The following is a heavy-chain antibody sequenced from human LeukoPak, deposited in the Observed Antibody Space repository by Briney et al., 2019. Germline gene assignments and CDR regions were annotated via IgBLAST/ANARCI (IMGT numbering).Heavy chain of an antibody. CDR3: ARGGRGSAAVVAPRSFDI. CDR2: TYTGGNS. J-gene: IGHJ3*02. V-gene: IGHV3-53*01. CDR1: GFTVSSTH. Sequence: GESLRLSCAASGFTVSSTHMVWVRQAPGKGLEWVSVTYTGGNSYYAGSVKGRFIISRDISKNTLYLQMNSLRAEDSALYYCARGGRGSAAVVAPRSFDIWGQGTMVTVSS. D-gene: IGHD3-22*01.